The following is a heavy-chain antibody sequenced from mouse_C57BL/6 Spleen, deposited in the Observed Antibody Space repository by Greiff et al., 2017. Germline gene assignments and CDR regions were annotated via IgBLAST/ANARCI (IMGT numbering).Heavy chain of an antibody. D-gene: IGHD2-4*01. CDR2: ISYDGSN. V-gene: IGHV3-6*01. Sequence: EVKLVESGPGLVKPSQSLSLTCSVTGYSITSGYYWNWIRQFPGNKLEWMGYISYDGSNNYNPSLKNRISITRDTSKNQFFLKFNSVTTEDTATYYCARARIYYDYGAWFAYWGQGTLVTVSA. J-gene: IGHJ3*01. CDR1: GYSITSGYY. CDR3: ARARIYYDYGAWFAY.